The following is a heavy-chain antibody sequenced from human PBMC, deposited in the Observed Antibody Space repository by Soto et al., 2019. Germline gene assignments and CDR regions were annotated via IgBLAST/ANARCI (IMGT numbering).Heavy chain of an antibody. CDR1: GFTVSSNY. Sequence: GGSLRLSCAASGFTVSSNYMSWVRQAPGKGLEWVSVIYSGGSTYYADSVKGRFTISRDNSKNTLYLQIDSLGVEDTAVYYCVRDEIQIWSNVGTFEYWGQGTLVTVSS. V-gene: IGHV3-66*01. D-gene: IGHD5-18*01. J-gene: IGHJ4*02. CDR2: IYSGGST. CDR3: VRDEIQIWSNVGTFEY.